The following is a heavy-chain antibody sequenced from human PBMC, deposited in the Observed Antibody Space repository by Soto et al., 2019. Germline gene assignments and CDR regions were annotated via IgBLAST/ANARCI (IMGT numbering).Heavy chain of an antibody. CDR1: GFSLSTSGMC. D-gene: IGHD2-15*01. V-gene: IGHV2-70*11. Sequence: SGPTLVNPTQTLTLTCTFSGFSLSTSGMCVSWIRQPPGKALEWLARIDWDDDKYYSTSLKTRLTISKETSKNQVVLTMTNMDPVDTATYYCCGGRVTLHYWGQGTLVTVSS. CDR2: IDWDDDK. J-gene: IGHJ4*02. CDR3: CGGRVTLHY.